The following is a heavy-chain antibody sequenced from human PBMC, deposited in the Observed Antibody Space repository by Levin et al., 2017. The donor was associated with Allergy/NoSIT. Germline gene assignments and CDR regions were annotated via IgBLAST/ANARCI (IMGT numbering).Heavy chain of an antibody. V-gene: IGHV4-34*01. CDR3: ARVVGVRGRNNYGMDV. CDR2: INHSGST. Sequence: PSETLSLTCAVYGGSFSGYYWSWIRQPPGKGLEWIGEINHSGSTNYNPSLKSRVTISVDTSKNQFSLKLSSVTAADTAVYYCARVVGVRGRNNYGMDVWGQGTTVTVSS. CDR1: GGSFSGYY. D-gene: IGHD3-10*01. J-gene: IGHJ6*02.